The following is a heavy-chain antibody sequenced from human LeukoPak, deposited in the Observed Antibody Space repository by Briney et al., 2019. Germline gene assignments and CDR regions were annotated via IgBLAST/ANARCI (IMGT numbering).Heavy chain of an antibody. CDR2: IYYSGRT. J-gene: IGHJ4*02. D-gene: IGHD1-26*01. CDR1: GGSISSYY. V-gene: IGHV4-59*01. CDR3: ARSGRGGSYYNGY. Sequence: PSETLSLTCSVSGGSISSYYWSWIRQPPGKGLEGMGYIYYSGRTNYNPSLTSRVTISVYTSKNQFSLKLSSVTAADTAVYYCARSGRGGSYYNGYWGQGTLVTVSS.